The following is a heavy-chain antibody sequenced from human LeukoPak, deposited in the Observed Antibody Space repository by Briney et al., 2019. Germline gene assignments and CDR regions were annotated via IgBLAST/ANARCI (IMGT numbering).Heavy chain of an antibody. CDR2: INAGNGNT. J-gene: IGHJ4*02. Sequence: GASVKVSCKASGYIFTTSAIYWVRQAPGQRPEWMGWINAGNGNTKYSQKFQDRVSLTRDTSASAAYMELSRLTPEDTAVYYCTTSVSEGDKDGILTGFNYWGQGTLVTVSS. D-gene: IGHD3-9*01. V-gene: IGHV1-3*01. CDR3: TTSVSEGDKDGILTGFNY. CDR1: GYIFTTSA.